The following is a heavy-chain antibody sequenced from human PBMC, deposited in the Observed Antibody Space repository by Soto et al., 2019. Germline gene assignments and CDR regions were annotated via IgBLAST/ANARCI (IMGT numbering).Heavy chain of an antibody. J-gene: IGHJ5*02. CDR3: ARDSAANYSDSSSYYPHFDP. Sequence: QVRLQESGPGLVKSSQTLSLTCTVSGDFINTDYYWRWIRQPPGKGLEWIGHIYYTGCTFYIPSLKSRLSLSIDTSKNQFSLRLTSVTAADTAVYYCARDSAANYSDSSSYYPHFDPWGQGTLGTVSS. V-gene: IGHV4-30-4*01. CDR1: GDFINTDYY. CDR2: IYYTGCT. D-gene: IGHD3-22*01.